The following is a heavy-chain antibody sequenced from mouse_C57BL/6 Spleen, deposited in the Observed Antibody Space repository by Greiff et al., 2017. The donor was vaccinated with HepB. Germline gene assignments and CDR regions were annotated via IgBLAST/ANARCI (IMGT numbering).Heavy chain of an antibody. D-gene: IGHD1-1*01. CDR2: INPNYGTT. V-gene: IGHV1-39*01. CDR1: GYSFTDYN. Sequence: EVKLMESGPELVKPGASVKISCKASGYSFTDYNMNWVKQSNGKSLEWIGVINPNYGTTSYNQKFKGKATLTVDQSSSTAYMQLNSLTSEDSAVYYCARSHYYGSSYDAMDYWGQGTSVTVSS. CDR3: ARSHYYGSSYDAMDY. J-gene: IGHJ4*01.